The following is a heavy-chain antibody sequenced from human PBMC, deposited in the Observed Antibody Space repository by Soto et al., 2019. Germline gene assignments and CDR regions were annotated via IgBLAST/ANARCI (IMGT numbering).Heavy chain of an antibody. V-gene: IGHV1-3*01. CDR2: TNAGNGDT. D-gene: IGHD2-15*01. J-gene: IGHJ6*02. CDR1: GYTFTRYA. Sequence: ASVKVACKASGYTFTRYAMHWVRQAPGQRPEWMGWTNAGNGDTNYAQKLQGRVTMTTDTSTSTAYMELRSLRSDDTAVYYCARDRGRLGYCSGGSCWDGMDVWGQGPTVTVSS. CDR3: ARDRGRLGYCSGGSCWDGMDV.